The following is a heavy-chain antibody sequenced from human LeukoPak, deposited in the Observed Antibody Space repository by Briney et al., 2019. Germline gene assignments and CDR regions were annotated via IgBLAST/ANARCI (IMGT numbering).Heavy chain of an antibody. CDR3: ARGSIAYCGGDCYNY. D-gene: IGHD2-21*02. J-gene: IGHJ4*02. V-gene: IGHV1-18*01. CDR2: ISAYNGNT. CDR1: GYAFTSYG. Sequence: AAGTVSCKASGYAFTSYGISLVRLAPAPGLEWMGWISAYNGNTNYAQKLQGRVTMTTDTSTSTAYMELRSLRSDDTAVYYCARGSIAYCGGDCYNYWGEGTLVTVSS.